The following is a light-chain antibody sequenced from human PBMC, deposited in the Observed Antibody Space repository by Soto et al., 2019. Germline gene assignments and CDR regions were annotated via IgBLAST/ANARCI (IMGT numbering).Light chain of an antibody. CDR3: QTWDRSIVV. CDR1: KLGYKF. Sequence: SYELTQPPSVSVSPGQTASITCSGEKLGYKFVSWYHQRPGQSPALLIYQDNKRPSGIPERFSASTSGSTATLTISGTQAMDEADYYCQTWDRSIVVFGGGTKVTVL. J-gene: IGLJ3*02. CDR2: QDN. V-gene: IGLV3-1*01.